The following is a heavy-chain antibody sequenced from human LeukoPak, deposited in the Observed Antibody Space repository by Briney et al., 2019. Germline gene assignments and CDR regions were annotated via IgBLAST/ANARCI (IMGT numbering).Heavy chain of an antibody. CDR3: ARVLVVPAAYYFDY. J-gene: IGHJ4*02. CDR2: ISAYNGNT. V-gene: IGHV1-18*01. D-gene: IGHD2-2*01. Sequence: ASVKVSCKASGYTFTSYGISWVRQAPGQGLEWMGWISAYNGNTNYAQKLQGRVTITTDTSTSTAYMELRSLRSDDTAVYYCARVLVVPAAYYFDYWGQGTLVTVSS. CDR1: GYTFTSYG.